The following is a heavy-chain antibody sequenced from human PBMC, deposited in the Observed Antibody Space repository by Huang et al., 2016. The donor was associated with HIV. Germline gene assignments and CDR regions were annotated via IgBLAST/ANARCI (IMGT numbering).Heavy chain of an antibody. CDR2: ISSSSNSK. CDR3: ARESCSGGTCYLFDF. V-gene: IGHV3-48*04. Sequence: EVQLVESGGGLVQPGTSLRLSCAASGFTFGDFNMNWVRQAPVKGLEWISYISSSSNSKRYSDSVKGRFTNSRDNARNSLYLQLKSLRVEDTAVYYCARESCSGGTCYLFDFWGQGVLVTVSS. J-gene: IGHJ4*02. CDR1: GFTFGDFN. D-gene: IGHD2-15*01.